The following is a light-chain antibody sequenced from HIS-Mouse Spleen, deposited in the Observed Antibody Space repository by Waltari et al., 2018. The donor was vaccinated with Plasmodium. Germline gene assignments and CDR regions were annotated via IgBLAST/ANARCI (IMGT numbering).Light chain of an antibody. CDR3: QAWDSSTVV. V-gene: IGLV3-1*01. J-gene: IGLJ2*01. CDR2: QDS. Sequence: SYELTQPPSVSVSPGQTASITCSGAKLGDKYACWYQQKPGQSPVLVIYQDSQRPTGSPERFSGSNSGNTATLTISGTQAMDEADYYCQAWDSSTVVFGGGTKLTVL. CDR1: KLGDKY.